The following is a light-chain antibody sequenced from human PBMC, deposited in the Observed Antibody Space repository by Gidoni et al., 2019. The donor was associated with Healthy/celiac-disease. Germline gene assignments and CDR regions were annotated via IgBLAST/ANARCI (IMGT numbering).Light chain of an antibody. V-gene: IGKV3-11*01. CDR2: DAS. CDR3: QQRSNWPSYT. CDR1: QSVSSY. J-gene: IGKJ2*01. Sequence: EIVLPHSPATLSLSPGERATLSCRASQSVSSYLAWYQQKPGQAPRLLIYDASNRATGIPARFSGSGSGTDFTLTISSLEPEDFAVYYCQQRSNWPSYTFGQGTKLEIK.